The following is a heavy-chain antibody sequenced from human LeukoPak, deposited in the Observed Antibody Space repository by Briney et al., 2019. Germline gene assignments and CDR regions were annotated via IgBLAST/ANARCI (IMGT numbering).Heavy chain of an antibody. J-gene: IGHJ6*03. Sequence: GGSLRLSCAASGFTFSSYSMNWVRQAPGKGLEWVAVIWYGGSNEYYADSVKGRFTISRDNSKNTLYLQMNSLRAEDTAVYYCAKDRNYMDVWGKGTTVTVSS. V-gene: IGHV3-30*02. CDR2: IWYGGSNE. CDR1: GFTFSSYS. CDR3: AKDRNYMDV.